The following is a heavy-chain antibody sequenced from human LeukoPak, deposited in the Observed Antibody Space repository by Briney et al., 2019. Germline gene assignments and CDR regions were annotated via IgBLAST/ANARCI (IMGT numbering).Heavy chain of an antibody. CDR2: IDWDDDK. CDR1: GFSLSTSGMC. D-gene: IGHD5-18*01. V-gene: IGHV2-70*11. J-gene: IGHJ4*02. Sequence: SGPALVKPTQTLTLTCTFSGFSLSTSGMCVSWIRQPPGKALVGLARIDWDDDKYYSTSLKTRLTISKDTSKNQVVLTMTNMDPVDTATYYCARSTRGYSYGYDSDYWGQGTLVTVSS. CDR3: ARSTRGYSYGYDSDY.